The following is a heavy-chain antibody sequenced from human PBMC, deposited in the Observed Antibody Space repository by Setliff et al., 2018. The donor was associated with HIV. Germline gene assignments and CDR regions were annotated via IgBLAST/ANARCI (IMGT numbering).Heavy chain of an antibody. CDR1: GGSFSGYY. Sequence: SETLSLTCAVYGGSFSGYYWTWIRQPPGKGLEWIGDINHSGKTNYNRSLKSRATISLDTSKNQFSLRLTSVTAADTAVYYCAREGGTGRSSWYGAYWYDPWGQGTLVTVSS. D-gene: IGHD6-13*01. J-gene: IGHJ5*02. CDR2: INHSGKT. CDR3: AREGGTGRSSWYGAYWYDP. V-gene: IGHV4-34*01.